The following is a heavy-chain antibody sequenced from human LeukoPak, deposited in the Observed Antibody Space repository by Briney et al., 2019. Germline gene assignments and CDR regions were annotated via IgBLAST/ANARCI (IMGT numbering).Heavy chain of an antibody. J-gene: IGHJ6*02. Sequence: GGSLRLSCAASGFTFSSYWMSWVRQAPGKGLEWVANIKQDGSEKYYVDSVKGRFTISRDNAKNSLHLQMNSLRVEDTAVYYCARDSYNYYYGMDVWGQGTTVTVSS. V-gene: IGHV3-7*03. CDR2: IKQDGSEK. CDR3: ARDSYNYYYGMDV. CDR1: GFTFSSYW.